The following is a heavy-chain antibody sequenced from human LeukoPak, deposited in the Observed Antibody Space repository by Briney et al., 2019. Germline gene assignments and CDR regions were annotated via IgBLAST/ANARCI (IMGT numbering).Heavy chain of an antibody. D-gene: IGHD3-22*01. Sequence: SETLSLTCTVSGGSISSSSYYWGWIRQPPGKGLEWIGSIYYSGSTYYNPSLKSRVTISVDTSKNQFSLKLSSVTAADTAVYYCARLIDYYDSSGYYDQDAFHIWGQGTMVTVSS. J-gene: IGHJ3*02. CDR2: IYYSGST. CDR3: ARLIDYYDSSGYYDQDAFHI. V-gene: IGHV4-39*01. CDR1: GGSISSSSYY.